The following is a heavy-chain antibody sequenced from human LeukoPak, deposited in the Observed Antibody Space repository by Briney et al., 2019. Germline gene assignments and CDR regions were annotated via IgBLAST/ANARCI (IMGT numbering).Heavy chain of an antibody. D-gene: IGHD6-19*01. V-gene: IGHV4-59*08. Sequence: SETLSLTCTVSGGSISSYYWSWIRQPPGKGLERIGYIYYSGSTNYNPSLKSRVTISVDTSKNQFSLKLSSVTAADTAVYYCARHDSSGWYQGAFDIWGQGTMVTVSS. CDR3: ARHDSSGWYQGAFDI. CDR1: GGSISSYY. CDR2: IYYSGST. J-gene: IGHJ3*02.